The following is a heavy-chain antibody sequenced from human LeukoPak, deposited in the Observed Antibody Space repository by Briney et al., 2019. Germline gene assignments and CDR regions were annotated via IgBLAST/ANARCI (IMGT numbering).Heavy chain of an antibody. CDR2: IYYSGST. Sequence: PSETLSLTCTVSGGSISSYYWSWIRQPPGKGLEWIGYIYYSGSTNYNPSLKSRVTISVDTSKNQFSLKLSSVTAADTAVYYCARDEGPGLVDYWGQGTLVTVSS. D-gene: IGHD3/OR15-3a*01. CDR1: GGSISSYY. CDR3: ARDEGPGLVDY. J-gene: IGHJ4*02. V-gene: IGHV4-59*01.